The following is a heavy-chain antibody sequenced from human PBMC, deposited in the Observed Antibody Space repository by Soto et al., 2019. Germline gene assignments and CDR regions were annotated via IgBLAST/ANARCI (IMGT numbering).Heavy chain of an antibody. V-gene: IGHV1-2*02. CDR3: ARTDYLFSTLTYYFDY. D-gene: IGHD3-16*01. CDR2: INPDNGVP. Sequence: ASVRVSCKASGYTFTGYYVNWARQPPGQGLEWMGWINPDNGVPNYAQKFQGRVTLSRDTSINTAYMELSRLTSDDTAMYYCARTDYLFSTLTYYFDYWGQGTLVPVSS. CDR1: GYTFTGYY. J-gene: IGHJ4*02.